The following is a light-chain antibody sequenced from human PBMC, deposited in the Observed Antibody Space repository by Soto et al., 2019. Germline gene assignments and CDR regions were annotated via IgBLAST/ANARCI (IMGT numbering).Light chain of an antibody. CDR2: ASS. V-gene: IGKV3-15*01. J-gene: IGKJ1*01. CDR1: QSTRSH. Sequence: EIVMTQSPATLSVSPGESATLSCRASQSTRSHLAWYQLRPGQAPRVLIYASSTRATGVPARFSGSGSGTEFTLTISSLQSEDFAVYYCQQYNVWPGWTFGQGTKVEVK. CDR3: QQYNVWPGWT.